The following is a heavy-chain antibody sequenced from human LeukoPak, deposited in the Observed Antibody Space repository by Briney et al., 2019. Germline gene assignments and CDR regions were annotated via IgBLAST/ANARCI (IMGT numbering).Heavy chain of an antibody. CDR3: ARGTYYYDSSGYYGYKPGGFLFDY. V-gene: IGHV4-59*01. D-gene: IGHD3-22*01. J-gene: IGHJ4*02. Sequence: PSETLSLTCTVSGGSISSYYWSWIRQPPGKGLEWIGYIYYSGSTNYNPSLKSRVTISVDTSKNQFSLKLSSVTAADTAVYYCARGTYYYDSSGYYGYKPGGFLFDYWGQGTLVTVSS. CDR2: IYYSGST. CDR1: GGSISSYY.